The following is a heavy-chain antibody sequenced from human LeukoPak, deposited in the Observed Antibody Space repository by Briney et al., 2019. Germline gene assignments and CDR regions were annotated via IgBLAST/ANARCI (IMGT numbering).Heavy chain of an antibody. V-gene: IGHV1-69*04. J-gene: IGHJ4*02. CDR2: IIPILGIA. CDR3: ARHKIVVVTATSYYFDY. CDR1: GGTFSSYA. Sequence: SVKVSRKASGGTFSSYAISWVRQAPGQGPEWMGRIIPILGIANYAQKFQGRVTITADKSTSTAYMELSSLRSEDTAVYYCARHKIVVVTATSYYFDYWGQGTLVTVSS. D-gene: IGHD2-21*02.